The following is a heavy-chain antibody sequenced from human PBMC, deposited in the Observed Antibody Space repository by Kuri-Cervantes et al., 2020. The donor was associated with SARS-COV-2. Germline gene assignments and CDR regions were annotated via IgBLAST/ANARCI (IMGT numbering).Heavy chain of an antibody. CDR1: EFSFSGYA. CDR3: ARDWASGDYDGSGRDPPNWFDP. J-gene: IGHJ5*02. V-gene: IGHV3-30-3*01. D-gene: IGHD3-10*01. CDR2: ISYDGSNK. Sequence: GESLKISCAAPEFSFSGYAMHWVRQAPGKGLEWVAVISYDGSNKYYPDPVKGRFTITRDNSKNTLSLQMHSLRAEDTAVYYCARDWASGDYDGSGRDPPNWFDPWGQGTLVTVSS.